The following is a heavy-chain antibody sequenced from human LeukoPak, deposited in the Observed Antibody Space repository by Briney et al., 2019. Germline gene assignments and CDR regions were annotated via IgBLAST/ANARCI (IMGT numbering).Heavy chain of an antibody. V-gene: IGHV3-30*18. Sequence: GGSLRLSCVTSGFIFNSYGMHWVRQAPDKGLEWVAVISNDGSNKYYTHSVKGRFTISRDNSKNTLYLQMNNLRPEDTAVYYCAKGGDTSGYYGGPDYWGQGTLVTVSS. CDR1: GFIFNSYG. CDR3: AKGGDTSGYYGGPDY. D-gene: IGHD3-22*01. J-gene: IGHJ4*02. CDR2: ISNDGSNK.